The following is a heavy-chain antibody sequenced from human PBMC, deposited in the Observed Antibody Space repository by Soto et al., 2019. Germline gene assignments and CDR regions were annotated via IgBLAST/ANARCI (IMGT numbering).Heavy chain of an antibody. CDR3: AGGGITGTTYFDY. CDR1: GGSISSGDYY. V-gene: IGHV4-30-4*01. D-gene: IGHD1-20*01. CDR2: IYYSGST. Sequence: ASETLSLTCTVSGGSISSGDYYWSWIRQPPGKGLEWIGYIYYSGSTYYNPSLKCRVTISVDTSKNQFSLKLSSVTAADTAVFYCAGGGITGTTYFDYWGQGTLGTSPQ. J-gene: IGHJ4*02.